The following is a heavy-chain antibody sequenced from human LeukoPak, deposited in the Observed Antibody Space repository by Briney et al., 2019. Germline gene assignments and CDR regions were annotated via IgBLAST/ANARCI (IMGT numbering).Heavy chain of an antibody. J-gene: IGHJ4*02. D-gene: IGHD3-10*01. CDR1: GGTFSSYA. CDR2: IIPILGIA. CDR3: ARDARKSSIWFGTPRDY. V-gene: IGHV1-69*04. Sequence: ASVKVSCKASGGTFSSYAISWVRQAPGQGLEWMGRIIPILGIANYAQKFQGRVTITADKSTSTAYMELSSLRSEDTAVYYCARDARKSSIWFGTPRDYWGQGTLVTVSS.